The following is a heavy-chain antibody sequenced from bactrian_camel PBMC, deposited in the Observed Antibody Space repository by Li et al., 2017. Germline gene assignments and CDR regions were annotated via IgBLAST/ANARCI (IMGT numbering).Heavy chain of an antibody. D-gene: IGHD6*01. CDR1: GYTVSTYS. V-gene: IGHV3-3*01. J-gene: IGHJ4*01. CDR2: IFGKDGTT. Sequence: HVQLVESGGASVQTGGSLRLSCAPSGYTVSTYSMGWFRQAPGKEREGVAIFGKDGTTTYTDSVKGRFTISKDNVKNTLSLQMNSLKPEDTAMYYCAADYWVVAGRRLVVLEYNYWGQGTQVTVS. CDR3: AADYWVVAGRRLVVLEYNY.